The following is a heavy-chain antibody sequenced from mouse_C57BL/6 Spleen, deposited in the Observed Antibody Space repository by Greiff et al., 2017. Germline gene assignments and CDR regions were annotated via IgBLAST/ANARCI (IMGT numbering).Heavy chain of an antibody. Sequence: QVQLQQPGAELVKPGASVKMSCKASGYTFTSYWITWVKQRPGQGLEWIGDIYPGSGSTNYNEKFKSKATLTVDTSSSTAYMQLSSLTSEDSAVYYCARGDYYSNHGDYAMDYWGQGTPVTVSS. V-gene: IGHV1-55*01. J-gene: IGHJ4*01. D-gene: IGHD2-5*01. CDR2: IYPGSGST. CDR1: GYTFTSYW. CDR3: ARGDYYSNHGDYAMDY.